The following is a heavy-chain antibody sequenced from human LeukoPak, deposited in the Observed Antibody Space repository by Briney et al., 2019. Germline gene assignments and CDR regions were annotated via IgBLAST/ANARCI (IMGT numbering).Heavy chain of an antibody. CDR3: ARPRIHYDSSGYYFYFDY. V-gene: IGHV1-18*01. D-gene: IGHD3-22*01. CDR2: ISAYNGNT. Sequence: ASVKVSCKASGYTFTSYGISWVRQAPGQGLEWMGWISAYNGNTNYAQKLQGRVTMTTDTSTSTAYMEPRSLRSDDTAVYYCARPRIHYDSSGYYFYFDYWGQGTLVTVSS. J-gene: IGHJ4*02. CDR1: GYTFTSYG.